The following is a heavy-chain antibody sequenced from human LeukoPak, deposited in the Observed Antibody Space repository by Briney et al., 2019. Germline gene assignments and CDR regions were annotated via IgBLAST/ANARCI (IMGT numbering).Heavy chain of an antibody. Sequence: GGSLRLSCAASGFTFSSYAMSWVRQAPGKGLEWVSAISGSGGSTYYADSVKGRFSISRDNSKNTLYLQMNSLRAEDTAVYYCARNAFRDGYNYLGYWGQGTLVTVSS. CDR1: GFTFSSYA. J-gene: IGHJ4*02. V-gene: IGHV3-23*01. CDR3: ARNAFRDGYNYLGY. CDR2: ISGSGGST. D-gene: IGHD5-24*01.